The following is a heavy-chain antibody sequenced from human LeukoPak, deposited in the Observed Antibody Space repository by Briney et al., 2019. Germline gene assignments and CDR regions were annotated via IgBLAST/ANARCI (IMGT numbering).Heavy chain of an antibody. CDR2: ISYDGSNK. CDR1: GFTFSSYA. D-gene: IGHD3-3*01. Sequence: PGRSLRLSCAASGFTFSSYAMHWVRQAPGKGLEWVAVISYDGSNKYYADSVKGRFTISRDNSKNTLYLQMNSLRAEDTAVYYCAQKGSTIFGVVIIPRDYWGQGTLVTVSS. J-gene: IGHJ4*02. V-gene: IGHV3-30-3*01. CDR3: AQKGSTIFGVVIIPRDY.